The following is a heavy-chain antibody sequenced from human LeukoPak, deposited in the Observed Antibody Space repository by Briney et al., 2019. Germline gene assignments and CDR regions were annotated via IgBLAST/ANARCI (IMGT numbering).Heavy chain of an antibody. CDR1: GFTFSSYG. V-gene: IGHV3-30*18. J-gene: IGHJ4*03. CDR2: ISYDGSNK. D-gene: IGHD1-26*01. Sequence: PGRSLKLSRAASGFTFSSYGMHWVRQAPGKGLEWVAVISYDGSNKYYADSVKGRFTISRDNSKNTLYLQMNSLRAEDTAVYYCGQNSALGEDMHSTSYFDSGGKGTWLTVSS. CDR3: GQNSALGEDMHSTSYFDS.